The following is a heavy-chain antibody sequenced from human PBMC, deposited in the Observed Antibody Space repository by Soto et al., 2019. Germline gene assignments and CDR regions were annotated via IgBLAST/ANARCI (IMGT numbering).Heavy chain of an antibody. V-gene: IGHV3-7*03. Sequence: DVQLAESGGGLVQPGGSLRLSCVASGQTFNRYWMSWVRQAPGKGLEWVANIKQDGSEEYYVDSVKGRVTISRDNAKKSLYLQMNSLRAEDTAMYYCVSTHVDSWSFNFYGMDVWGQGTTVTVSS. CDR2: IKQDGSEE. D-gene: IGHD3-3*01. CDR1: GQTFNRYW. CDR3: VSTHVDSWSFNFYGMDV. J-gene: IGHJ6*02.